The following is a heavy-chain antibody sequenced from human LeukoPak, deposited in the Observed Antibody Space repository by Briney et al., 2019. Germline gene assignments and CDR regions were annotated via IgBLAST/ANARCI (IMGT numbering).Heavy chain of an antibody. J-gene: IGHJ3*02. V-gene: IGHV3-21*01. D-gene: IGHD1-26*01. CDR2: ISSSSSYI. CDR1: GSTLSSYW. CDR3: ARGLGVPDAFDI. Sequence: PGGSLRLSCAASGSTLSSYWMNWVRQAPGKGLEWVSSISSSSSYIYSADSMKGRFTISRDNAKNSLYLQMNSLRAEDTAVYYCARGLGVPDAFDIWGQGTMVTVSS.